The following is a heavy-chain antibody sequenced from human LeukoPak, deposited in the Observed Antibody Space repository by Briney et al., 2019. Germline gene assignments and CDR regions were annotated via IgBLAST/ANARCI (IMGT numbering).Heavy chain of an antibody. V-gene: IGHV1-24*01. CDR3: ATAHQGYSGYDWYYFDY. D-gene: IGHD5-12*01. Sequence: ASVKVSCKVSGYTLTELSMHWVRQAPGKGLEWMGGFDPEDGETIYAQKFQGRVTMTEDTSTDTAYMELSSLRSEDTAVYYCATAHQGYSGYDWYYFDYWGQGTLVTVFS. CDR2: FDPEDGET. J-gene: IGHJ4*02. CDR1: GYTLTELS.